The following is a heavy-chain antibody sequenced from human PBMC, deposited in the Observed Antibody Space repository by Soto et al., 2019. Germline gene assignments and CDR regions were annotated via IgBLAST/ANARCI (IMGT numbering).Heavy chain of an antibody. CDR3: AKDIIRGTMVRGVTRDYYYYGMDV. CDR2: ISWNSGSI. D-gene: IGHD3-10*01. V-gene: IGHV3-9*01. Sequence: ESGGGLVQPGRSLRLSCAASGFTFDDYAMHWVRQAPGKGLEWVSGISWNSGSIGYADSVKGRFTISRDNAKNSLYLQMNSLRAEDTALYYCAKDIIRGTMVRGVTRDYYYYGMDVWGQGTTVTVSS. CDR1: GFTFDDYA. J-gene: IGHJ6*02.